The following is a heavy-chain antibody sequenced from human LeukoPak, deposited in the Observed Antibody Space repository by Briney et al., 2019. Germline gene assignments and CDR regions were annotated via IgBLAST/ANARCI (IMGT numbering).Heavy chain of an antibody. CDR1: GGAFSGYY. J-gene: IGHJ4*02. CDR2: INHSGST. V-gene: IGHV4-34*01. Sequence: PSETLSLTCAVYGGAFSGYYWSWIRQPPGKGLEWIGEINHSGSTNYNPSLKSRVTISVDTSKNQFSLKLSSVTAADTAVYYCARKGPIGARLVPFGYWGQGTLVTVSS. CDR3: ARKGPIGARLVPFGY. D-gene: IGHD6-19*01.